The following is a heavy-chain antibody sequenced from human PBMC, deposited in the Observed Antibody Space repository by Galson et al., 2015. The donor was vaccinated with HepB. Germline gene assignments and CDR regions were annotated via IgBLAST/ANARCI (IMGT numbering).Heavy chain of an antibody. Sequence: SLRLSCAASGFTFSSYAMHWVRQAPGKGLEWVAVISYDGSNKYYADSVKGRFTISRDNSKNTLYLQMNSLRAEDTAVYYCARDQYYYGSGGMDVWGQGTTVTVSS. J-gene: IGHJ6*02. CDR2: ISYDGSNK. CDR1: GFTFSSYA. V-gene: IGHV3-30*04. D-gene: IGHD3-10*01. CDR3: ARDQYYYGSGGMDV.